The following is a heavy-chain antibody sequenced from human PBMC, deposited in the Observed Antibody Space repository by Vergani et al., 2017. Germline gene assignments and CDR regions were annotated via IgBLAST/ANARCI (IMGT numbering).Heavy chain of an antibody. V-gene: IGHV4-4*02. J-gene: IGHJ4*02. CDR3: ARVRAGYYYDSSGYYFDY. D-gene: IGHD3-22*01. CDR1: GGSISSSQW. CDR2: IYHSGST. Sequence: QVQLQESGPGLVKPSGTLSLTCAVSGGSISSSQWWSWVRQPPGKGLEWIGEIYHSGSTNYNPSLKSRVTISVAKSKNQFSLKLSSVTAADTAVYYCARVRAGYYYDSSGYYFDYWGQGTLVTVSS.